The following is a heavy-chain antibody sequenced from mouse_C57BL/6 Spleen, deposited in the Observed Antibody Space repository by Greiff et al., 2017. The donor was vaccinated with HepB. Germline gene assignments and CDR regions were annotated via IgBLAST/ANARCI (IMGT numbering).Heavy chain of an antibody. CDR3: ARSGSSHFDY. CDR1: GFNIKDYY. Sequence: DVKLPESGAELVKPGASVKLSCTASGFNIKDYYMHWVKQRTEQGLEWIGRIDPEDGETKYAPKFQGKATITAETSTNTAYLQLSSLTSEDTDVYYCARSGSSHFDYWGQGTTLTVSS. CDR2: IDPEDGET. V-gene: IGHV14-2*01. J-gene: IGHJ2*01. D-gene: IGHD1-1*01.